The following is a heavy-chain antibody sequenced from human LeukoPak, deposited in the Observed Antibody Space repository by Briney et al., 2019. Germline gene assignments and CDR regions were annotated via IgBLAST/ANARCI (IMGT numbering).Heavy chain of an antibody. V-gene: IGHV1-8*01. CDR3: ATFYSSSWYYFDY. CDR2: MNPNSGNT. D-gene: IGHD6-13*01. J-gene: IGHJ4*02. Sequence: GASVKVSCKASGYTFTSYDINWVRQATGQGLEWMGWMNPNSGNTGYAQKFQGRVTMTRNTSISTAYMELSSLRSEDTAVYYCATFYSSSWYYFDYWGQGTLVTVSS. CDR1: GYTFTSYD.